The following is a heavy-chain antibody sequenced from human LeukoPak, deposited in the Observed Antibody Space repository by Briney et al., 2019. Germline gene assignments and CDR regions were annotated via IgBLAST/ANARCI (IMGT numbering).Heavy chain of an antibody. D-gene: IGHD6-13*01. V-gene: IGHV3-30-3*01. J-gene: IGHJ4*02. CDR3: ARDASGSWYFDY. CDR2: ISYDGSNK. Sequence: PAGGSLRLSCAASGFTFSSYAMHWVRQAPGKGLEWVAVISYDGSNKYYADSVKGRLTISRDNSKNTLYLQMNSLRAEDTAVYYCARDASGSWYFDYWGQGTLVTVSS. CDR1: GFTFSSYA.